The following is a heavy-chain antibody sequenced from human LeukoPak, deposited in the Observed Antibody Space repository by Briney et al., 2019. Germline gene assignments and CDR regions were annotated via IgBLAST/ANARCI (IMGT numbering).Heavy chain of an antibody. V-gene: IGHV3-23*01. CDR2: ISPGGGTT. CDR3: AKAGCSSTTCRPDY. D-gene: IGHD2-2*01. Sequence: GGSLRLSCAVSGFAFGSEAMSWVRQSPARGLEWVASISPGGGTTYYADSVKGRFTISRDNSMNTLYLQMNSLRAEDTAVYYCAKAGCSSTTCRPDYWGQGTLVTVSS. J-gene: IGHJ4*02. CDR1: GFAFGSEA.